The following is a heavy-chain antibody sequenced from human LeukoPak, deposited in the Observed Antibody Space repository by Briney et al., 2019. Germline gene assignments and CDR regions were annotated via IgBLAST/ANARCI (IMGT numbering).Heavy chain of an antibody. D-gene: IGHD4-17*01. V-gene: IGHV4-59*08. CDR3: VGYATTVTTNDY. CDR2: IYYSGST. CDR1: GGSISGYY. Sequence: SETLSLTCTVSGGSISGYYWSWIRQPPGKGLEWIGFIYYSGSTNYNPSLKSRVTISVDTSKNQFSLKLSSVSAADTAVYYCVGYATTVTTNDYWGQGTLVTVSS. J-gene: IGHJ4*02.